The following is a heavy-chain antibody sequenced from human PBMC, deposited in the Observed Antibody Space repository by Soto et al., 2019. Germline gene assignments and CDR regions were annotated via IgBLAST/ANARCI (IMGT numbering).Heavy chain of an antibody. CDR3: ATSFRYYDSSGYSH. D-gene: IGHD3-22*01. CDR2: ISGTASRT. V-gene: IGHV3-23*01. CDR1: GFTPTTTP. Sequence: GGSLRLSCAGSGFTPTTTPLSWVRQPPGKGLEWVTTISGTASRTYYVDSVKGRFFISRDNSKNTVTLQMNNLTLDDTAVYYCATSFRYYDSSGYSHWGQGTLVTVSS. J-gene: IGHJ4*02.